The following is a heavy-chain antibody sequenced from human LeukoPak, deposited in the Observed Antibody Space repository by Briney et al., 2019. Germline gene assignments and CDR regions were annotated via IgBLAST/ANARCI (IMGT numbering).Heavy chain of an antibody. Sequence: PSETLSLACTVSGGSITSDHWNWIRQPPGKGLERIGCIYYSGRTYYNPSLKSRVTISVDMSKNQFSLRLTSVTAADTAVYYCARKNDFEIWGQGTLVTVSS. CDR2: IYYSGRT. CDR3: ARKNDFEI. CDR1: GGSITSDH. D-gene: IGHD2/OR15-2a*01. J-gene: IGHJ3*02. V-gene: IGHV4-59*01.